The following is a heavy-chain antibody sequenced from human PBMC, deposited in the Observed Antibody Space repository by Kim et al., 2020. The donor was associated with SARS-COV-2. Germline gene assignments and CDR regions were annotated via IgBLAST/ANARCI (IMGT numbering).Heavy chain of an antibody. V-gene: IGHV1-3*01. J-gene: IGHJ3*02. CDR2: INAGNGNT. CDR3: ASPGTTSHRAFDI. CDR1: GYTFTSYA. D-gene: IGHD1-1*01. Sequence: ASVKVSCKACGYTFTSYAMHWVRQAPGQRLEWMGWINAGNGNTKYSQKFQGRVTITRDTSASTAYMELSSLRSEDTAVYYCASPGTTSHRAFDIWGQGTMVTVSS.